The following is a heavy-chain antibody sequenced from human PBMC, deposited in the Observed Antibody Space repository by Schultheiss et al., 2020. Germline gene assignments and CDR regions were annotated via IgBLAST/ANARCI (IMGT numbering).Heavy chain of an antibody. J-gene: IGHJ5*02. CDR3: ARVYSSGWFDP. D-gene: IGHD5-18*01. CDR1: GYTFTSYG. Sequence: SVKVSCKASGYTFTSYGISWVRQAPGQGLEWMGGIIPIFGTANYAQKFQGRVTITADKSTSTAYMELSSLRSEDTAVYYCARVYSSGWFDPWGQGTLVTVSS. CDR2: IIPIFGTA. V-gene: IGHV1-69*06.